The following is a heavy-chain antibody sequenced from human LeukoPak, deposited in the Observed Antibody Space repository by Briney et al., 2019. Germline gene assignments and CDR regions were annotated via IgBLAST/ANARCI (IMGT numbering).Heavy chain of an antibody. CDR2: ISAYNGNT. CDR1: GYTFTSYG. Sequence: EASVKVSCKASGYTFTSYGISWVRQAPGQGLEWMGWISAYNGNTNYAQKLQGRVTMTTDTSTSTAYMELRRLRSEDTAVYYCATFPRGYSYGSIDYWGQGTLVTVSS. J-gene: IGHJ4*02. D-gene: IGHD5-18*01. V-gene: IGHV1-18*01. CDR3: ATFPRGYSYGSIDY.